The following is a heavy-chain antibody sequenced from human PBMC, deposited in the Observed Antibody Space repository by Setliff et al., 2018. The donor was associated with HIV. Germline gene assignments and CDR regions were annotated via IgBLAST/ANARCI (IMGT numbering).Heavy chain of an antibody. J-gene: IGHJ4*02. Sequence: ASVKVSCKASGYTFTNYGITWVRQAPGHGLEWMGWIGAKNDNTNYARQFQGRVTMTTDTSTNTVYMELRSLTSVDTAVYYCARPAATWDFDYWGQGTLVTVSS. CDR2: IGAKNDNT. CDR3: ARPAATWDFDY. D-gene: IGHD2-2*01. V-gene: IGHV1-18*01. CDR1: GYTFTNYG.